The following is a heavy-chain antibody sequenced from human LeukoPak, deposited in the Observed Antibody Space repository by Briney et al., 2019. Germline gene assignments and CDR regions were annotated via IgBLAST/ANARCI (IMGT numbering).Heavy chain of an antibody. CDR2: ISGSGGST. V-gene: IGHV3-23*01. CDR1: GFTFSSYA. J-gene: IGHJ4*02. Sequence: GGSLRLSCAASGFTFSSYAMSWVRQAPGKGLEWVAAISGSGGSTYYADSVKGRFTISRDNSKNTLYLQMNSLRAEDTAVYYCAKRPGWERNGFDYWGQGTLVTVSS. D-gene: IGHD1-26*01. CDR3: AKRPGWERNGFDY.